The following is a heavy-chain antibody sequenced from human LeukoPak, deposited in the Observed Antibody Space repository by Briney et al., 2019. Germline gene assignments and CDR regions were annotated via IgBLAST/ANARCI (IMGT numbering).Heavy chain of an antibody. J-gene: IGHJ4*02. Sequence: ASVKVSCKASGYTFTSYDFNWVRQATGQRPEWMGWMSPNSGDTGYAQKFQDRVTMTRNTSISTAYMELSSLRSDGTAVYYCARGPPNWGYDYWGPGTLVTVSS. CDR1: GYTFTSYD. CDR2: MSPNSGDT. D-gene: IGHD7-27*01. CDR3: ARGPPNWGYDY. V-gene: IGHV1-8*01.